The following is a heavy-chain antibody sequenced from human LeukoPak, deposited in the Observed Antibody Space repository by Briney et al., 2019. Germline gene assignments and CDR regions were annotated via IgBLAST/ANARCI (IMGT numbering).Heavy chain of an antibody. CDR3: ARVDSSNWYEYRGYFDY. CDR2: IYYSGST. D-gene: IGHD6-13*01. J-gene: IGHJ4*02. Sequence: LETLSLTCTVSGGSISSYYWSWIRQPPGKGLEWIGYIYYSGSTNYNPSLKSRVTISVDTSKNQFSLKLSSVTAADTAVYYCARVDSSNWYEYRGYFDYWGQGTLVTVSS. V-gene: IGHV4-59*01. CDR1: GGSISSYY.